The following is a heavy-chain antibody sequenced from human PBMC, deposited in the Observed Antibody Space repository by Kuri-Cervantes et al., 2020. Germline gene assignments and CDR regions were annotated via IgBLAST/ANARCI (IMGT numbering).Heavy chain of an antibody. D-gene: IGHD3-22*01. CDR3: AGDGYDSSGYYFDY. CDR2: ISYDGSNK. CDR1: GFTFTYAW. J-gene: IGHJ4*02. Sequence: GESLKISCAGSGFTFTYAWMSWVRQAPGKGLEWVAVISYDGSNKYYADSVKGRFTISRDNSKNTLYLQMNSLRAEDTAVYYCAGDGYDSSGYYFDYWGQGTLVTVSS. V-gene: IGHV3-30-3*01.